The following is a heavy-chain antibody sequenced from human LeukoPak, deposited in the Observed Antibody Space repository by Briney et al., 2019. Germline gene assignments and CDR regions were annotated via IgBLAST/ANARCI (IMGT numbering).Heavy chain of an antibody. CDR1: GYTFTGYY. CDR3: ARVLIVATTSLDY. J-gene: IGHJ4*02. V-gene: IGHV1-2*02. CDR2: ISPNSGGT. D-gene: IGHD5-12*01. Sequence: ASVKVSCKASGYTFTGYYMHWVRQAPGQGLEWMGWISPNSGGTNYAQQFQGRVIMTRDTSITTAYMELSSLRSDDTAVYYCARVLIVATTSLDYWGQGTLVTVSS.